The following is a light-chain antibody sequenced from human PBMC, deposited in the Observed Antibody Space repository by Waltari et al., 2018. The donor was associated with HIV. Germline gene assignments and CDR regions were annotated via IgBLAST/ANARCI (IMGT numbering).Light chain of an antibody. CDR1: SGSIASNY. J-gene: IGLJ2*01. V-gene: IGLV6-57*04. CDR2: GDN. CDR3: QSYDSSNVV. Sequence: NFMLTQPHSVSESPGKTVTISCTRSSGSIASNYVQWYQQRPGSAPTTVNYGDNQRPAGVPDRFSGSIDSSSNSASLTISGRKTEDEADYYCQSYDSSNVVFGGGTKLTVL.